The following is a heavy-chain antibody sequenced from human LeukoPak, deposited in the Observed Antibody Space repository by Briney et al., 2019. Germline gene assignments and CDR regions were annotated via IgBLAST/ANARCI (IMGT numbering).Heavy chain of an antibody. J-gene: IGHJ4*02. D-gene: IGHD1-26*01. Sequence: GGPLRLSCAASGFTFSTNWMHWVRQAPGKGLVGVSLINSDGSSTRYAHSVKGRFTISRDNAKNTLYLQMNSLRAEDTAVYYCARDLSGSLDYWGQGTLVTVSS. CDR1: GFTFSTNW. CDR3: ARDLSGSLDY. CDR2: INSDGSST. V-gene: IGHV3-74*01.